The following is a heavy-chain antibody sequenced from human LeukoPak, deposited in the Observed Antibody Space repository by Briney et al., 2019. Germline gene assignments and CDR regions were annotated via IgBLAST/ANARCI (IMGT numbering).Heavy chain of an antibody. V-gene: IGHV5-51*01. D-gene: IGHD3-22*01. CDR1: GYSFTRHW. CDR3: ARHGQYYYDSSGYSSDY. J-gene: IGHJ4*02. CDR2: IYPGDSDT. Sequence: GESLKISCKGSGYSFTRHWIAWVRQMPGKGLEWMGIIYPGDSDTRYSPSFQGHVTISADKSISTAYLQWSSLKASDTAMYYCARHGQYYYDSSGYSSDYWGQGTLVTVSS.